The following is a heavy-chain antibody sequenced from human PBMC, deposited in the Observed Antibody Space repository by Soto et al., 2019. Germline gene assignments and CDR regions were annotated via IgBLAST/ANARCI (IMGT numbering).Heavy chain of an antibody. V-gene: IGHV4-31*03. D-gene: IGHD7-27*01. CDR1: GGSISSGGYY. CDR2: INYSGST. J-gene: IGHJ3*02. Sequence: QVQLQESGPGLVKPSQTLSLTCTVSGGSISSGGYYWSWIRQHPGKGLEWIGYINYSGSTYYSPSLKSRVTLSVDTSKNQLSLKLSSVTAADTTVFYCARLTDTGAFDIWGQGIMVTVSS. CDR3: ARLTDTGAFDI.